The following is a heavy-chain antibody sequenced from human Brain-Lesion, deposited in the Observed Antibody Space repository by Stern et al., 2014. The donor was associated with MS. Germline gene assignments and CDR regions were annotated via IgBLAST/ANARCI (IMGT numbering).Heavy chain of an antibody. CDR3: ARTGDDFGDYSLSY. Sequence: ESGPGLVKPSETLSLTCTVSGGSINTNNYYWGWIRQPPGKGLEWIGNIYSSGSTFYSPSLKSRVTMTVATSKTQFSRNLSSVTAADTAVYYCARTGDDFGDYSLSYWGQGTLVTVSS. J-gene: IGHJ4*02. D-gene: IGHD4-17*01. CDR1: GGSINTNNYY. CDR2: IYSSGST. V-gene: IGHV4-39*01.